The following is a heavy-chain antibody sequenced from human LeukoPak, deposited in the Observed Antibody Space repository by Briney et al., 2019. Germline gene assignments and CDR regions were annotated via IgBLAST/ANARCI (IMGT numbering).Heavy chain of an antibody. J-gene: IGHJ6*03. CDR3: ARDPYSGTYGDTYYYYMDV. Sequence: GGSLRLSCAASGFTFSSYAMSWVRQAPGKGLEWVSSITSSSTYTFYADSVKGRFTISRDNARNSLYLQMNSLRAEDTAVYYCARDPYSGTYGDTYYYYMDVWGKGTTVTISS. CDR1: GFTFSSYA. D-gene: IGHD1-26*01. CDR2: ITSSSTYT. V-gene: IGHV3-21*01.